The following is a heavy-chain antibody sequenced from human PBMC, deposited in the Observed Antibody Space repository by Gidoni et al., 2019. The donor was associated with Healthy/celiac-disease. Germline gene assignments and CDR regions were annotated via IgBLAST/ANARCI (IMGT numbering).Heavy chain of an antibody. CDR3: ARQGGVVGATDY. CDR2: IYYSGST. Sequence: QLQLQESGPGLVTPSATLSLTCTVSGGSLSSSSYYWGWIRQPPGKGLEWIGSIYYSGSTYYNPSLKSRVTISVDTSKNQFSLKLSSVTAADTAVYYCARQGGVVGATDYWGQGTLVTVSS. CDR1: GGSLSSSSYY. V-gene: IGHV4-39*01. J-gene: IGHJ4*02. D-gene: IGHD1-26*01.